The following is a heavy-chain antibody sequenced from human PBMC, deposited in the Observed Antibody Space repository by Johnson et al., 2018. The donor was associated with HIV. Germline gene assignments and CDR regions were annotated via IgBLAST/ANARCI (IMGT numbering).Heavy chain of an antibody. CDR3: AKEGHYYDDYHAFDI. D-gene: IGHD3-16*01. Sequence: QVQLVESGGGVVRPGGSLRLSCAASGFTFRSYAMHWVRQAPGKGLEYVSYITSSGTTKYYADSVKGRFTISRDNSKNTLYLQMNSLRAEDTAVYYCAKEGHYYDDYHAFDIWGQGTMVTVSS. J-gene: IGHJ3*02. CDR1: GFTFRSYA. CDR2: ITSSGTTK. V-gene: IGHV3-NL1*01.